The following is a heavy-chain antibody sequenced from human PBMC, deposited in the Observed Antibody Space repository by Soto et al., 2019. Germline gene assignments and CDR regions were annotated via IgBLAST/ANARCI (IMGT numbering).Heavy chain of an antibody. J-gene: IGHJ3*02. D-gene: IGHD1-26*01. Sequence: SRGLPWAASGFTFSRYGIHWVRQAPGKGLEWVAVIWYDGSNKYYADSVKGRFTISRDNSKNTLYLQMNSLRAEDTAVYYCAREGSEWLRSGAFERWGHGTMVTVS. CDR1: GFTFSRYG. CDR3: AREGSEWLRSGAFER. CDR2: IWYDGSNK. V-gene: IGHV3-33*01.